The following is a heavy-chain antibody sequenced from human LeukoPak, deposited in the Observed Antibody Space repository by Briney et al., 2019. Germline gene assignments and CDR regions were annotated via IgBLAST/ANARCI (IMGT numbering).Heavy chain of an antibody. Sequence: SETLSLTCTVSGDFITAYYWSWIRQPPGKGLEWIGYVYYSGSTEYNPSLRSRVTISLEMSKRQFSLNLTSVTAADTAVYYCASNTGTVFGYWGQGALVTVSS. J-gene: IGHJ4*02. CDR3: ASNTGTVFGY. D-gene: IGHD7-27*01. CDR1: GDFITAYY. V-gene: IGHV4-59*01. CDR2: VYYSGST.